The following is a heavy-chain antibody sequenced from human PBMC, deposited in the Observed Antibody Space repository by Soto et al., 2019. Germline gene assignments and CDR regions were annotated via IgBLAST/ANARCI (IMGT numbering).Heavy chain of an antibody. CDR1: GFTSSSYA. Sequence: EVQLLESGGGLVQPGGSLRLSCAASGFTSSSYAMSCVRQAPGKGLEWVSAISVSGGSTDYADSVKGRFTVSRDNSNITRYLQMNSLTAEDTAVYYCAKAVVLQLRPHSTDYWGQGTLFTVSS. D-gene: IGHD5-18*01. V-gene: IGHV3-23*01. CDR3: AKAVVLQLRPHSTDY. CDR2: ISVSGGST. J-gene: IGHJ4*02.